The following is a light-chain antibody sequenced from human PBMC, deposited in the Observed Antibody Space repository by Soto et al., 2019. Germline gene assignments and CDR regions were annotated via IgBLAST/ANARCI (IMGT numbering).Light chain of an antibody. Sequence: QSALTQPASVSGSPGQSITICCTGTSSDVGGYNYVSWYQQHPGKAPKLMIYDVSNRPSGVSNRFSGSKSGNTASLTISGLQTEDEADYYCSSYTGSNTLSVFGTGTKLTVL. CDR3: SSYTGSNTLSV. V-gene: IGLV2-14*01. CDR1: SSDVGGYNY. CDR2: DVS. J-gene: IGLJ1*01.